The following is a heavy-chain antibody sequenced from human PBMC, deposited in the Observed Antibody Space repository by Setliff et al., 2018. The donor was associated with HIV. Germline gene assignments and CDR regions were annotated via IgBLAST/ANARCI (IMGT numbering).Heavy chain of an antibody. J-gene: IGHJ4*02. CDR3: VRDPGYNSGWSGTTFDY. CDR2: LNPNSGNT. CDR1: GYIFNNYD. D-gene: IGHD6-19*01. Sequence: ASVKVSCKASGYIFNNYDINWMRQAPGQGLEWMGWLNPNSGNTGYAQKFQGRVSMTRNSSINTAYMELSSLTSEDTAMFFCVRDPGYNSGWSGTTFDYWGQGTLVTVSS. V-gene: IGHV1-8*02.